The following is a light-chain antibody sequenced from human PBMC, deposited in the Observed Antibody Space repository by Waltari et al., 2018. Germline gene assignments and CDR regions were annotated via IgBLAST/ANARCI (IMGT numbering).Light chain of an antibody. CDR3: QQRSNWPKLT. V-gene: IGKV3-11*01. CDR2: DAS. J-gene: IGKJ4*01. CDR1: QSVSSY. Sequence: EIVLTQSPATLSLSPGERATLSCRASQSVSSYLAWYQQKPGQAPRLLIYDASNRATGIPARFSGSGSGTDFTSTIRSLEPEDFAVYYCQQRSNWPKLTFGGGTKVEIK.